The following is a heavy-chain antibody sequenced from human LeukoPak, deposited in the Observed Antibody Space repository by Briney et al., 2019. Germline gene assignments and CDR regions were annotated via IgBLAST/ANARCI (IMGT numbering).Heavy chain of an antibody. CDR2: ISSSSSYI. CDR3: AREWFCGGDCSILDY. D-gene: IGHD2-21*01. V-gene: IGHV3-21*01. J-gene: IGHJ4*02. CDR1: GFTFSSYS. Sequence: GGSLRLSCAASGFTFSSYSMNWVRQAPGKGLEWVSSISSSSSYIYYADSVKGRFTISRDNAKNSLYLQMNSLRAEDTAVYYCAREWFCGGDCSILDYWGQGTLVTVSS.